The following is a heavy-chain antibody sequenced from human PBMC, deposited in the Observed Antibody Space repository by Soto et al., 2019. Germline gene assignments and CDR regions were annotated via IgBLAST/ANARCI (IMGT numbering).Heavy chain of an antibody. CDR1: GVSIRSYY. CDR2: IHYTRNP. Sequence: SEALSLTCIDSGVSIRSYYWSWIRQSPWKGLDSIVYIHYTRNPNYNLSLMSRLYISLDTSKNQFSLNLNSVTAADTAVYYCAAHLGHCDTNTRSPYKWSDPWAQGTLVTVSS. J-gene: IGHJ5*02. CDR3: AAHLGHCDTNTRSPYKWSDP. V-gene: IGHV4-59*08. D-gene: IGHD2-21*01.